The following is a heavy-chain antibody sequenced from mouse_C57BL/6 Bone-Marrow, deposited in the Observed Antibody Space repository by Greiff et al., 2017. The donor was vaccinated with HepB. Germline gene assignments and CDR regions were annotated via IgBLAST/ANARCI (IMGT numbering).Heavy chain of an antibody. CDR3: ARGGFDY. CDR1: GYTFTSYT. CDR2: INPSSGYT. V-gene: IGHV1-4*01. J-gene: IGHJ2*01. Sequence: VHLVESGAELARPGASVKMSCKASGYTFTSYTMHWVKQRPGQGLEWIGYINPSSGYTKYNQKFKDKATLTADKSSSTAYMQLSSLTSEDSAVHYCARGGFDYWGQGTTLTVSS.